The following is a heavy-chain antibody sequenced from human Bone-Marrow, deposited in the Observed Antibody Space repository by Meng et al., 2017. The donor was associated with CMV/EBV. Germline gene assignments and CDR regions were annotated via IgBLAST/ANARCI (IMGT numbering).Heavy chain of an antibody. CDR2: ISGSGGST. Sequence: GESLKISCAASGFTFSSYAMSWVRQAPGKGLEWVSAISGSGGSTYYADSVKGRFTISRDNSKNTLYLQMNSLRAEDTAVYYCAKDSTASPFYWGQGQLVTVSS. V-gene: IGHV3-23*01. D-gene: IGHD4-17*01. J-gene: IGHJ4*02. CDR1: GFTFSSYA. CDR3: AKDSTASPFY.